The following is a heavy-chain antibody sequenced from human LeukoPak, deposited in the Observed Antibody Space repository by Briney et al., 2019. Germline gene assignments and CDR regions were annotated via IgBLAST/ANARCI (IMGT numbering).Heavy chain of an antibody. J-gene: IGHJ4*02. V-gene: IGHV3-23*01. D-gene: IGHD6-19*01. CDR3: ARDLGYSSGWYDY. Sequence: GGSLRLSCAASGFTFSSYSMNWVRQAPGKGLEWVSAISGSGGSTYYADSVKGRFTISRDNSKNTLYLQMNSLRAEDTAVYYCARDLGYSSGWYDYWGQGTLVTVSS. CDR2: ISGSGGST. CDR1: GFTFSSYS.